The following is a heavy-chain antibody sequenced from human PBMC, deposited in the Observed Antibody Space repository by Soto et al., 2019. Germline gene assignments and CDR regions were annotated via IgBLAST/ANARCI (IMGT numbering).Heavy chain of an antibody. CDR2: IGSVGGDT. J-gene: IGHJ3*02. CDR1: GFTFYSYA. Sequence: PGGSLRLSCAASGFTFYSYAMSWVRQAPGKGLEWVSTIGSVGGDTYYADSVKGRFTISRDDSKNTLLLQMNSLRAEATAVYYCVKDRMAYNFVWYPFDIWGQGTMVTVSS. D-gene: IGHD1-20*01. V-gene: IGHV3-23*01. CDR3: VKDRMAYNFVWYPFDI.